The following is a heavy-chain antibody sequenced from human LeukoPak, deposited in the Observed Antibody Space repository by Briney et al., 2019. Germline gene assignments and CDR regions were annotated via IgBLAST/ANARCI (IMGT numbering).Heavy chain of an antibody. D-gene: IGHD5-18*01. V-gene: IGHV4-59*01. Sequence: SETLSLTCTVSGGSISSYYWSWIRQPPGKGLEWIGYIYYSGSTNYNPSLKSRVTISVDTSKNQFSLKLSSVTAADTAVYYCAREVEPISAMDKRDWYFGLWGRGTLVTVSS. CDR2: IYYSGST. CDR3: AREVEPISAMDKRDWYFGL. J-gene: IGHJ2*01. CDR1: GGSISSYY.